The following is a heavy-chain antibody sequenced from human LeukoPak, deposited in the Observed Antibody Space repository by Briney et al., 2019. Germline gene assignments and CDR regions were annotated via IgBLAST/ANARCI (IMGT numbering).Heavy chain of an antibody. Sequence: SESLSLTCAVYGGSFSGYYWRWIRQPPGRGLEWIGTIYYSGTTYYNAHLKSRATISVDTSKDQFTLKLSSVTAADTAVYYCARYVVVTAKYYFDYWGQGTLVTVSS. CDR2: IYYSGTT. CDR3: ARYVVVTAKYYFDY. D-gene: IGHD2-21*02. V-gene: IGHV4-34*01. J-gene: IGHJ4*02. CDR1: GGSFSGYY.